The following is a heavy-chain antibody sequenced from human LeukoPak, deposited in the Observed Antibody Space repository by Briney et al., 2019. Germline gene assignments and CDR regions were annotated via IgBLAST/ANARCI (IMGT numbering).Heavy chain of an antibody. CDR1: GYSFVLYG. CDR2: ISTYNGNT. Sequence: GASVKVSCKASGYSFVLYGISWVRQAPGQGPEWMGWISTYNGNTKYAQKFQGRVTMTTDTSTSTAYMELRSLRSDDTAVYYCARDRPTMIHDYWGQGTLVTVSS. D-gene: IGHD3-22*01. J-gene: IGHJ4*02. CDR3: ARDRPTMIHDY. V-gene: IGHV1-18*01.